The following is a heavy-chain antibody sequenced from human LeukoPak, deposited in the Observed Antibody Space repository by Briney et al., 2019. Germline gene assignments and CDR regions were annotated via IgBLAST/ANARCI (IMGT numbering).Heavy chain of an antibody. CDR3: ARDDVVAAPFYYYGLDV. V-gene: IGHV1-46*01. J-gene: IGHJ6*02. Sequence: ASVKVSCKASGYTFTRYSIHRVRQAPGQGLEWIGIINPSGGGTNYAQKFQGRVTMTTDTSTSTVYMELSSLRSEDTAVFYCARDDVVAAPFYYYGLDVWGQGTTVTVSS. D-gene: IGHD6-19*01. CDR2: INPSGGGT. CDR1: GYTFTRYS.